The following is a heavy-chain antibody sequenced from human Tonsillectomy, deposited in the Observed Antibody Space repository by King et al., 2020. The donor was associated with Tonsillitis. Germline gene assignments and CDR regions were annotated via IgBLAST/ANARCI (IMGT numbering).Heavy chain of an antibody. CDR1: GFTFSSYS. D-gene: IGHD3-16*01. J-gene: IGHJ4*02. Sequence: VQLVESGGGLVKTGGSLRLSCAASGFTFSSYSMNWVRQAPGKGLEWVSSISSSSSYIYYADSVKGRFTISRDNAKNSLYLQMNSLRVEETGVYYCARDLGWSFDYWGQGTLVTVSS. CDR2: ISSSSSYI. CDR3: ARDLGWSFDY. V-gene: IGHV3-21*01.